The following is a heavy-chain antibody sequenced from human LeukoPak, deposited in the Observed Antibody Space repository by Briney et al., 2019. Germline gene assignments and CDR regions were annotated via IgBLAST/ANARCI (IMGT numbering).Heavy chain of an antibody. CDR3: ARGARIQLWLRNYYYMDV. V-gene: IGHV1-69*06. CDR2: IIPTFGTA. CDR1: GGTFSSYA. Sequence: GASVKVSCKASGGTFSSYAISWVRQAPGQGLEWMGGIIPTFGTANYAQKFQGRVTITADKSTSTAYMELSSLRPEDTAVYYCARGARIQLWLRNYYYMDVWGKGTTVTVSS. D-gene: IGHD5-18*01. J-gene: IGHJ6*03.